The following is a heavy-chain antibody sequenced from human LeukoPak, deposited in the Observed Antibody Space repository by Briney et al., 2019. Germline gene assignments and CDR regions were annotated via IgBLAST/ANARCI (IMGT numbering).Heavy chain of an antibody. CDR3: ARDRIPGWFDP. CDR2: IKTDGSST. J-gene: IGHJ5*02. Sequence: GGSLRLSCAASGFPCSSHWTHWVRQAPGKGLVWVSRIKTDGSSTSYVDSVEGRFTISRDNAKNMLYLQMNSLRAEDTAVYYCARDRIPGWFDPWGQGTMLTVSP. V-gene: IGHV3-74*01. CDR1: GFPCSSHW.